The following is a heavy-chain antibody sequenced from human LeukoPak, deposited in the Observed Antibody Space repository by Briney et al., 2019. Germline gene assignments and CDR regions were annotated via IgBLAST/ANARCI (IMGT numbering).Heavy chain of an antibody. J-gene: IGHJ4*02. CDR1: GFAFDDFA. CDR2: IRRRAYGGAA. Sequence: GGSLRLSCTTSGFAFDDFAMSWVRQPAGKGLEWVGFIRRRAYGGAAEYAASVKGRFIISRDDSKGIAYLQMNSLKTEDTAVYYCSRNGLVEFDYWGQGSRVIASP. V-gene: IGHV3-49*04. CDR3: SRNGLVEFDY.